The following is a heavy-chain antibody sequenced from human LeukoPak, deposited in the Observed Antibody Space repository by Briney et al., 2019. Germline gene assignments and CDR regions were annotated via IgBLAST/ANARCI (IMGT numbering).Heavy chain of an antibody. CDR3: ARGSLLPEYAGYYYYGMDV. D-gene: IGHD2-8*01. J-gene: IGHJ6*02. Sequence: GASVKVSCKASGGTFSSYAISWVRQAPGQGLEWMGGIIPIFGTANYAQKFQGRVTITADESTSTAYMELSSLRSEDTAVYYCARGSLLPEYAGYYYYGMDVWGQGNTVTVSS. CDR2: IIPIFGTA. V-gene: IGHV1-69*13. CDR1: GGTFSSYA.